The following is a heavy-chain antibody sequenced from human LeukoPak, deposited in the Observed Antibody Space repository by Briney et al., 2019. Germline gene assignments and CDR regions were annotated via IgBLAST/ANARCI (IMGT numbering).Heavy chain of an antibody. D-gene: IGHD2-15*01. J-gene: IGHJ2*01. CDR1: GGSISSYY. V-gene: IGHV4-59*08. Sequence: SETLSLTCAVSGGSISSYYWSWIRQPPGKGLEWIGYIYYSGSTNYNPSLKSRVTISVDTSENQFSLKLSSVTAADTAVYYCARQSCSGDSCYPRPYWYFDLWGRGTLVTVSS. CDR2: IYYSGST. CDR3: ARQSCSGDSCYPRPYWYFDL.